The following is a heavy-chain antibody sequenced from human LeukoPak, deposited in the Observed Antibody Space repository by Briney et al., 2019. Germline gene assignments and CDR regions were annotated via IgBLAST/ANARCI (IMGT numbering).Heavy chain of an antibody. CDR2: IWYDGSET. D-gene: IGHD6-6*01. V-gene: IGHV3-33*01. CDR3: ARDWSTTSIAAPGGRLDS. Sequence: PGGSLRLSCAASGFTFSHYAIHWVRQAPGKGLEWVAIIWYDGSETYYGDSVKGRFTISRDNSKNTVYLQLSSLTVEDTAVYFCARDWSTTSIAAPGGRLDSWGQGTLVTVSS. CDR1: GFTFSHYA. J-gene: IGHJ5*01.